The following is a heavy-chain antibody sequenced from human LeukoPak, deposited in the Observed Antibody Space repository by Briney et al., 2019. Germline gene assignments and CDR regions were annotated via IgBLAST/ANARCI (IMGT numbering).Heavy chain of an antibody. D-gene: IGHD3-10*01. J-gene: IGHJ4*02. CDR3: ARGALWGNYNFDY. V-gene: IGHV4-34*01. CDR1: GGSFSGYY. CDR2: INHSGST. Sequence: SETLSLTCAVYGGSFSGYYWSWIRQPPGKGLEWIGEINHSGSTNYNPSLKSRVTISVDTSKNQFSLKLSSVTAADTAVYYCARGALWGNYNFDYWGQGTLVTVSS.